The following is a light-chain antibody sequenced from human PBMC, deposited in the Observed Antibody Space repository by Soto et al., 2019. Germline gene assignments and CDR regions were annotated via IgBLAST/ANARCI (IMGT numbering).Light chain of an antibody. CDR2: DVT. Sequence: QSVLSQPASVSGSPGQSITISCTGTSSDVGGFEYVSWYQHQPGKAPKLIIYDVTKRPSRVSNRFSGSKSGNTASLTISGIQAEDEGDYYCGSITRSSTSVFGTGTKVTVL. CDR3: GSITRSSTSV. CDR1: SSDVGGFEY. V-gene: IGLV2-14*01. J-gene: IGLJ1*01.